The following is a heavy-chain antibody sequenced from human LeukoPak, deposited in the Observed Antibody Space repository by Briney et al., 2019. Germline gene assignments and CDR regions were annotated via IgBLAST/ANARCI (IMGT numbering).Heavy chain of an antibody. CDR1: GGSFSGCY. CDR2: INHSGST. CDR3: ARLDSSGYYYEFDY. Sequence: PSETLSLTCAVYGGSFSGCYWSWIRQPPGKGLEWIGEINHSGSTNYNPSLKSRVTISVDTSKNQFSLKLSSVTAADTAVYYCARLDSSGYYYEFDYWGQGTLVTVSS. J-gene: IGHJ4*02. D-gene: IGHD3-22*01. V-gene: IGHV4-34*01.